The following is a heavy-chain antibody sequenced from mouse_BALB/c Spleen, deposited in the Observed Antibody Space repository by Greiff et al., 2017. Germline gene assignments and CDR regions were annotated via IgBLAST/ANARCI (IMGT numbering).Heavy chain of an antibody. J-gene: IGHJ3*01. V-gene: IGHV3-6*02. CDR1: GYSITSGYY. D-gene: IGHD2-3*01. CDR3: ARGSLYDGSAWFAY. CDR2: ISYDGSN. Sequence: EVKLQESGPGLVKPSQSLSLTCSVTGYSITSGYYWNWIRQFPGNKLEWMGYISYDGSNNYNPSLKNRISITRDTSKNQFFLKLNSVTTEDTATYYCARGSLYDGSAWFAYWGQGTLVTVSA.